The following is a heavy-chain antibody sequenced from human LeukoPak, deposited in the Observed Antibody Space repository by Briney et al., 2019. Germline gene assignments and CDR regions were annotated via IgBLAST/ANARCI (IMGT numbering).Heavy chain of an antibody. CDR3: AKGTGRYWTFFDS. D-gene: IGHD1-26*01. V-gene: IGHV3-9*01. CDR2: ISWNSGSI. CDR1: GFTFDYYA. J-gene: IGHJ4*02. Sequence: GGSLTLSCAASGFTFDYYAMHWVRQAPGKGLEWVSGISWNSGSIDYAASVKGRFTISRYNAKKSLYLQMNSLRPEDTALYYCAKGTGRYWTFFDSWGQGTQLTVSS.